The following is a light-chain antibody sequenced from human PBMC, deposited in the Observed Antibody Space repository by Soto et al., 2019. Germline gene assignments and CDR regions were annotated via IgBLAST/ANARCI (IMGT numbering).Light chain of an antibody. V-gene: IGKV3-20*01. CDR3: QQYGSSPQFT. CDR2: GAS. J-gene: IGKJ3*01. Sequence: EIVLTQSPGSLSLSPGERATLSCRASQSVYSNYLAWYQQKPGQAPRLLIYGASIRATGIPDRFSGSWSGTDFTLTISRLEPEDFAVYYCQQYGSSPQFTFGPGTKVDIK. CDR1: QSVYSNY.